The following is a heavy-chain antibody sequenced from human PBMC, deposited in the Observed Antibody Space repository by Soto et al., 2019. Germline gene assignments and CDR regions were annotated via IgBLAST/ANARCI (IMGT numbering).Heavy chain of an antibody. CDR3: ARTDYYDSSGYYY. Sequence: PSETLSLTCTVSGGSISSGGYYWSWIRQHPGKGLEWIGYIYYSGSTYYNPSLKSRVTISVDTSKNQFSLKLSSVTAADTAVYYCARTDYYDSSGYYYWGQGTLVTVSS. CDR1: GGSISSGGYY. CDR2: IYYSGST. J-gene: IGHJ4*02. V-gene: IGHV4-31*03. D-gene: IGHD3-22*01.